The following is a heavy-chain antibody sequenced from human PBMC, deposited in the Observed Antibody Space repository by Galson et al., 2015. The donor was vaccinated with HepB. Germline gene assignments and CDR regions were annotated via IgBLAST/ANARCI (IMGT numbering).Heavy chain of an antibody. V-gene: IGHV1-2*06. CDR1: GYTFTGYY. CDR2: INPNSGGT. D-gene: IGHD4-11*01. CDR3: ARRGLMTTPYYFDY. J-gene: IGHJ4*02. Sequence: SVKVSCKASGYTFTGYYMHWVRQAPGQGLEWMGRINPNSGGTNYAQKFQGRVTMTRDTSISTAYMELSRLRSDDTAVYYCARRGLMTTPYYFDYWGQGTLVTVSS.